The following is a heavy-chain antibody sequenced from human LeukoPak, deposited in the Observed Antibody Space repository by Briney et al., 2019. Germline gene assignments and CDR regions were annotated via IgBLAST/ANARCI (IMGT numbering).Heavy chain of an antibody. Sequence: GESLKISCKGSGYSFSTNWIAWVRQMPGKGPEWVGIIYPGDSDTRYSPTFQGQVTISAEKSIRPAYLQWNSLKASDTAMYYCARAGDILTGYSGAFDLWGQGTMVTVSS. CDR3: ARAGDILTGYSGAFDL. D-gene: IGHD3-9*01. V-gene: IGHV5-51*01. CDR1: GYSFSTNW. CDR2: IYPGDSDT. J-gene: IGHJ3*01.